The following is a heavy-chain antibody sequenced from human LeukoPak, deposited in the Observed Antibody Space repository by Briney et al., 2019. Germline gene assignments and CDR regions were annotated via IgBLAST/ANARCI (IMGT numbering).Heavy chain of an antibody. CDR2: MNPNSGNT. Sequence: GASVKVSCKASGYTFTSYDINWVRQATGQGLEWMGWMNPNSGNTGYAQKFQGRVTMTRNTSTSTAYMELSSLRSEDTAVYYCARGPGGYYDSSGYFYYYYGMDVWGQGTTVTVSS. CDR3: ARGPGGYYDSSGYFYYYYGMDV. J-gene: IGHJ6*02. D-gene: IGHD3-22*01. V-gene: IGHV1-8*01. CDR1: GYTFTSYD.